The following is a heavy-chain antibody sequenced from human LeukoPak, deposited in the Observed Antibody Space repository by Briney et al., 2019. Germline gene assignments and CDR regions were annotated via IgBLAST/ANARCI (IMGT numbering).Heavy chain of an antibody. V-gene: IGHV1-2*02. CDR2: INPNNGNT. CDR1: GYTFTSYF. D-gene: IGHD3-9*01. J-gene: IGHJ4*02. CDR3: ATGLRYFDWLLTFDY. Sequence: GASVKVSCKASGYTFTSYFMHWVRQAPGQGLEWMGWINPNNGNTEYAQKFQGRVSMTRDTSISTAYMELSRLRSDDTAAYYCATGLRYFDWLLTFDYWGQGTLVTVSS.